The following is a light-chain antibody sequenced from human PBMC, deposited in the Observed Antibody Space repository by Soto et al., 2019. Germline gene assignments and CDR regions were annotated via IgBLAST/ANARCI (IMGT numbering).Light chain of an antibody. V-gene: IGKV1-39*01. Sequence: DIQVTQSPLSLSASVGDRVTITCRTSQNINIFLNWYQQKPGRAPMVVISAASNLESGVPSRFSGRGSGTEFTLTISNLQPGDSALYFCQESYSTPLAFGGGTRVEIK. J-gene: IGKJ4*01. CDR2: AAS. CDR1: QNINIF. CDR3: QESYSTPLA.